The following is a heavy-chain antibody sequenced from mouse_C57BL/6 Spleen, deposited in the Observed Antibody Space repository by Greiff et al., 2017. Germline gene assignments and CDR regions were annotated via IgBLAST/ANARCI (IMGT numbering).Heavy chain of an antibody. Sequence: VQLQQSGPELVKPGASVKISCKASGYSFTGYYMNWVKQSPEKSLEWIGEINPSTGGTTYNQKFKAKATLTVDKSSSTAYMQLKSLTSEDSAVYYCARSSYGSTLYAMDYWGQGTSVTVSS. V-gene: IGHV1-42*01. D-gene: IGHD1-1*01. J-gene: IGHJ4*01. CDR1: GYSFTGYY. CDR3: ARSSYGSTLYAMDY. CDR2: INPSTGGT.